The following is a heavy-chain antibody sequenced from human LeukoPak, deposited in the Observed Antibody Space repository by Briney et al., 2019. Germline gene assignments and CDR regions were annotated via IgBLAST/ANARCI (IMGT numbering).Heavy chain of an antibody. Sequence: PSETLSLTCAVYGGSFSGYYWSWIRQPPGKGLDWIGEINHSGSTNYSPSLKSRVTISVDTSKNRFSLKLRSVTAADTAVYYCAREGIRRDGYRRVDYWGQGTLVTVSS. J-gene: IGHJ4*02. CDR2: INHSGST. CDR3: AREGIRRDGYRRVDY. D-gene: IGHD5-24*01. CDR1: GGSFSGYY. V-gene: IGHV4-34*01.